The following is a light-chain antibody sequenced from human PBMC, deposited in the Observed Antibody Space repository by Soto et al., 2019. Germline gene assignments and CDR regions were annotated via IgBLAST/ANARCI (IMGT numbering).Light chain of an antibody. CDR2: EGS. V-gene: IGLV2-23*01. CDR3: CSYAGSSTFYV. J-gene: IGLJ1*01. CDR1: SSDVGSYNL. Sequence: QSVLTQPASVSGSPGQSITISCTGTSSDVGSYNLVSWYQQHPGKAPKLMIYEGSKRPSGVSNRFSGSKSGNTASLTISGLQAEDEGDYYCCSYAGSSTFYVFGTGTKLTVL.